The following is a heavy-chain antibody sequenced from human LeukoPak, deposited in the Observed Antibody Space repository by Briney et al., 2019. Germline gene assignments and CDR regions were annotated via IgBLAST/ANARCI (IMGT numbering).Heavy chain of an antibody. J-gene: IGHJ4*02. CDR1: GFTFSSYS. Sequence: GGSLRLSCAASGFTFSSYSMNWVRQAPGKGLEWVSVIYSGGSTYYSDSVKGRFTISRDNSKNTLYLQMNSLRAEDTAVYYCARVAFGPYYDILTGYRDYWGQGTLVTVSS. CDR3: ARVAFGPYYDILTGYRDY. D-gene: IGHD3-9*01. CDR2: IYSGGST. V-gene: IGHV3-53*01.